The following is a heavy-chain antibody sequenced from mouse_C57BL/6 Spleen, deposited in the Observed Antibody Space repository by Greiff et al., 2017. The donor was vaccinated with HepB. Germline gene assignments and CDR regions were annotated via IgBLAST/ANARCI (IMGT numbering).Heavy chain of an antibody. D-gene: IGHD3-2*02. V-gene: IGHV1-61*01. Sequence: VQLQQPGAELVRPGSSVKLSCKASGYTFTSYWMDWVKQRPGQGLEWIGNIYPSDSETHYNQKFKDKATLTVDKSSSTAYMQLSSLTSEDSAVYYCARKDSSGYLPFAYWGQGTLVTVSA. J-gene: IGHJ3*01. CDR2: IYPSDSET. CDR1: GYTFTSYW. CDR3: ARKDSSGYLPFAY.